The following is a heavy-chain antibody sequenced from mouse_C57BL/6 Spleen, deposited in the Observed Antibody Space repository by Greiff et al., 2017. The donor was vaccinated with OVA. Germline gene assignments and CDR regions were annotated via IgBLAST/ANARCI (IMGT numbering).Heavy chain of an antibody. J-gene: IGHJ2*01. D-gene: IGHD4-1*01. Sequence: EVKLMESGGGLVQPGGSMKLSCVASGFTFSNYWMNWVRQSPEKGLEWVAQIRLKSDNYATHYAESVKGRFTISRDDSKSSVYLQMNNLRAEDTGIYYCTGWVYYFDYWGQGTTLTVSS. CDR2: IRLKSDNYAT. CDR1: GFTFSNYW. V-gene: IGHV6-3*01. CDR3: TGWVYYFDY.